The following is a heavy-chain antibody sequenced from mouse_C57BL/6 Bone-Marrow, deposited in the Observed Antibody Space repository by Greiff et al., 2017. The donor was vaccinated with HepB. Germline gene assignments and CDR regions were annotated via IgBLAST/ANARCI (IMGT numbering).Heavy chain of an antibody. CDR1: GYTFTSYW. CDR3: ARSRTTGSSMDY. V-gene: IGHV1-52*01. CDR2: IDPSDSET. D-gene: IGHD1-1*01. J-gene: IGHJ4*01. Sequence: QVQLQQPGAELVRPGSSVKLSCKASGYTFTSYWMHWVKQRPIQGLEWIGNIDPSDSETHYTQKFKDKATLTVDKSSSTAYMQLSSLTSEDSAVYYCARSRTTGSSMDYWGQGTSVTVSS.